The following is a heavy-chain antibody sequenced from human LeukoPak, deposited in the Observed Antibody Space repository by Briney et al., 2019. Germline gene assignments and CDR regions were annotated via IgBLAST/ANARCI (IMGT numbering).Heavy chain of an antibody. V-gene: IGHV3-23*01. CDR2: IGSGDDIT. Sequence: GGSLRLSCTTSGFTFGKYIMTWVRQAPGNGLEWVSSIGSGDDITFYADSVKGRFRISRDDSKNTVFLQISSLRVEDTAIYYCAKRGGTETIGTIWYGPLDHWGQGTQVIVSS. CDR1: GFTFGKYI. J-gene: IGHJ4*02. CDR3: AKRGGTETIGTIWYGPLDH. D-gene: IGHD2-2*01.